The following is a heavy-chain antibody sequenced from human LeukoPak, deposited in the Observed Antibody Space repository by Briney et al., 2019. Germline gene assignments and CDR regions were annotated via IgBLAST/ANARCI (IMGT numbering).Heavy chain of an antibody. D-gene: IGHD6-19*01. J-gene: IGHJ3*02. Sequence: ASVKVSCKASGYTFTGYYMHWVRQAPGQGLEWMGQINPNSGGTNYVQKFQGRVTMTRDTSFTTAYTELSGLRSDDTAVYYCARVRIGVAGNTFDMWGQGTMVTVS. CDR1: GYTFTGYY. CDR2: INPNSGGT. V-gene: IGHV1-2*06. CDR3: ARVRIGVAGNTFDM.